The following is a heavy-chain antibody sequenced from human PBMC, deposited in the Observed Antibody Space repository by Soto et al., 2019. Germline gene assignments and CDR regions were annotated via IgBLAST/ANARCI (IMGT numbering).Heavy chain of an antibody. D-gene: IGHD3-16*02. V-gene: IGHV3-30*09. CDR3: ARVLVTFGGIIGPADH. Sequence: QVQVGESGGGVVHPGRSLRLSCAASGFNFKTYAMSWVRQSPGKGLEWVAVISYDGSTKDYADSVKGRFAISRDNSKNTVYLQMDSLRADVTAVYYCARVLVTFGGIIGPADHWGQGTLVTVSS. J-gene: IGHJ4*02. CDR2: ISYDGSTK. CDR1: GFNFKTYA.